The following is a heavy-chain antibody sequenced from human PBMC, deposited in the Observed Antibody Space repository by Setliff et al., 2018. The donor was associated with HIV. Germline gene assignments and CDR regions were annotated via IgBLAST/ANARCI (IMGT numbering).Heavy chain of an antibody. CDR3: ARDPPYRDYSSGYLDH. V-gene: IGHV3-11*04. J-gene: IGHJ4*02. CDR1: GFTFRDYY. CDR2: ISGRGSSM. Sequence: GGSLRLSCAASGFTFRDYYMSWIRQAPGKGLEWISYISGRGSSMYYADSVKGRFTISRDNAKNSVYLQMNSLRADDTAVYYCARDPPYRDYSSGYLDHWGQGTLVTVSS. D-gene: IGHD2-21*01.